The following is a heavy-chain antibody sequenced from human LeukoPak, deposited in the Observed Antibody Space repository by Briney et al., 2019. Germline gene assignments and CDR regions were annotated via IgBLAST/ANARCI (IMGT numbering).Heavy chain of an antibody. Sequence: GGSLRLSCAASGFTFSSYEMNWVRQAPGKGLEWVSYISSSGSTIYYADSVKGRFTISRDNAKNSLYLQMNSLRAEDTAVYYCARVGAGMVAAIDYWGQGTLVTVSS. V-gene: IGHV3-48*03. J-gene: IGHJ4*02. CDR2: ISSSGSTI. CDR1: GFTFSSYE. CDR3: ARVGAGMVAAIDY. D-gene: IGHD2-15*01.